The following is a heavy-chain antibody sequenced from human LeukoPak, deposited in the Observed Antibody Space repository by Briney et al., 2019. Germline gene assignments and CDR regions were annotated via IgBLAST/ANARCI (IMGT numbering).Heavy chain of an antibody. CDR1: GFTFSSYW. V-gene: IGHV3-74*01. J-gene: IGHJ4*02. CDR3: ARRAGAYSHPYDY. Sequence: GGSLRLSCAASGFTFSSYWMHWVRQAPGKGLAWVSRINSDGSSTSYADSVKGRFTISRDNAKSTLYLQMNSLRAEDTAVYYCARRAGAYSHPYDYWGQGTLVTVSS. D-gene: IGHD4/OR15-4a*01. CDR2: INSDGSST.